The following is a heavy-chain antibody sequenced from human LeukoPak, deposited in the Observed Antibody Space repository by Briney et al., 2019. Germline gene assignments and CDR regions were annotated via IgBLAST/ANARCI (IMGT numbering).Heavy chain of an antibody. Sequence: GASVKVSRKASGYTFTGYYMHWVRQAPGQGLEWMGRINPNSGGTNYAQKFQGRVTMTRDTSISTAYMELSRLRSDDTAVYYCARGTRGYSGYDYYYYYYMDVWGKGTTVTVSS. CDR3: ARGTRGYSGYDYYYYYYMDV. D-gene: IGHD5-12*01. J-gene: IGHJ6*03. V-gene: IGHV1-2*06. CDR1: GYTFTGYY. CDR2: INPNSGGT.